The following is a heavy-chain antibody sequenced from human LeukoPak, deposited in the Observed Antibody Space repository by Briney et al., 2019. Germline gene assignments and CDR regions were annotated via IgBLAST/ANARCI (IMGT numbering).Heavy chain of an antibody. CDR1: GFTFSSYS. D-gene: IGHD4/OR15-4a*01. V-gene: IGHV3-48*01. CDR3: ARAPYGDNGYTAEVADY. J-gene: IGHJ4*02. CDR2: ISSGSGTT. Sequence: GGSLRLSCAASGFTFSSYSMNWVRQTPGKGLEWISYISSGSGTTYYGDSVQGRFITSRDNSKNTLYLQMNNLRAEDTAVYYCARAPYGDNGYTAEVADYWGQGTLVTVSS.